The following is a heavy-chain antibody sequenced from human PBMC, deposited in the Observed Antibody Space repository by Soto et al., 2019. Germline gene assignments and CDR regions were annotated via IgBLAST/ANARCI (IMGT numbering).Heavy chain of an antibody. CDR3: ARDRAGAQYGLDV. Sequence: ASVKVSCKASGYTFTSYYMHWVRQAPGQGLEWMGIINPSGGSTSYAQKFQGRVTMTRDTSTSTVYMELSSLRDEDTAVYYCARDRAGAQYGLDVWGQGTTVTVSS. V-gene: IGHV1-46*01. CDR1: GYTFTSYY. J-gene: IGHJ6*02. CDR2: INPSGGST. D-gene: IGHD1-26*01.